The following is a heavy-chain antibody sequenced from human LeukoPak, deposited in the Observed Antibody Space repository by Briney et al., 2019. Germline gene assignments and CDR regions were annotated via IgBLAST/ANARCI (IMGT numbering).Heavy chain of an antibody. CDR3: ARVGGIAAAGTFEYYFDY. V-gene: IGHV4-61*02. CDR1: GGSISSGSYY. D-gene: IGHD6-13*01. J-gene: IGHJ4*02. CDR2: IYTSGGT. Sequence: PSQTLSLTCTVSGGSISSGSYYWSWIRQPAGKGLEWIGRIYTSGGTNYNPSLKSRVTISVDTSKNQFSLKLSSVTAADTAVYYCARVGGIAAAGTFEYYFDYWGQGTLVTVSS.